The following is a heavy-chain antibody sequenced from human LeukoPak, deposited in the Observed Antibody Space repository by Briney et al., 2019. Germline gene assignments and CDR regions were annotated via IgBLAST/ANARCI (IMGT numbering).Heavy chain of an antibody. CDR3: ARVSPPRSSFSGWYFSFGTNYFDY. D-gene: IGHD6-19*01. Sequence: ASVKVSCKASGYTFTSYGISWVRQAPGQGLEWMGWISAYNGNTNYAQKLQGRVTMTTDTSTSTAYMELRSLRSDDTAVYYCARVSPPRSSFSGWYFSFGTNYFDYWGQGTLVTVSS. CDR1: GYTFTSYG. CDR2: ISAYNGNT. V-gene: IGHV1-18*01. J-gene: IGHJ4*02.